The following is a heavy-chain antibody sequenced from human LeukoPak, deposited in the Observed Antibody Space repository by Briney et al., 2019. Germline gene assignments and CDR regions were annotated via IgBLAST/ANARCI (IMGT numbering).Heavy chain of an antibody. D-gene: IGHD2-8*01. CDR1: GFAFSNYA. V-gene: IGHV3-23*01. J-gene: IGHJ4*02. CDR2: ISGFNT. Sequence: PGGSLRLSCTTSGFAFSNYAMNWVRQAPCKRPESFSGISGFNTYYADSVKGRFTIFRDNSKNVLYLQMDRLRAEDTAVYSCAKDVCTSPRCLLYFDSWGQGTLVTVSS. CDR3: AKDVCTSPRCLLYFDS.